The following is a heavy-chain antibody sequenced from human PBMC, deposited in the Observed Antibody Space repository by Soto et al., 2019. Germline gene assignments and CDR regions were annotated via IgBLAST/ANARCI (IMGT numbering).Heavy chain of an antibody. D-gene: IGHD6-13*01. CDR1: GYSISSGYY. J-gene: IGHJ3*02. Sequence: PSETLSLTCAVSGYSISSGYYWGWIRQPPGKGLEWIGSIYHSGSTYYNPSLKSRVTISVDTSKNQFSLKLSSVTAADTAVYYCARQDSSPPDAFDIWGQGTMVT. CDR3: ARQDSSPPDAFDI. V-gene: IGHV4-38-2*01. CDR2: IYHSGST.